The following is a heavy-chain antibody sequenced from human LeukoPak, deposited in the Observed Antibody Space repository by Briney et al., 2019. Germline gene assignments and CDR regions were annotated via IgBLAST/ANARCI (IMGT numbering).Heavy chain of an antibody. V-gene: IGHV3-21*01. CDR2: ISSSSSYI. CDR1: GFTFSSHS. Sequence: GGSLRLSCAASGFTFSSHSMNWVCQAPGKGLEWVSSISSSSSYIYYADSVKGRFTISRDNAKNSLYLQMNSLRAEDTAVYYCVGYDILTGYYPFDYWGQGTLVTVSS. D-gene: IGHD3-9*01. CDR3: VGYDILTGYYPFDY. J-gene: IGHJ4*02.